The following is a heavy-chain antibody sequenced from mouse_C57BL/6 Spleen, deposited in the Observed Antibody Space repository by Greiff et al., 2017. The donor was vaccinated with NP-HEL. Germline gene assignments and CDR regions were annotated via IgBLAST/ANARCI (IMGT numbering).Heavy chain of an antibody. J-gene: IGHJ3*01. CDR3: ARGNPYYDGGTWFAY. V-gene: IGHV1-81*01. CDR2: IYPRSGNT. CDR1: GYTFTSYG. D-gene: IGHD2-4*01. Sequence: QVQLQQSGAELARPGASVKLSCKASGYTFTSYGISWVKQRTGQGLEWIGEIYPRSGNTYYNEKFNGKATLTADKSSSTAYMELRSRTSEDSAVYFCARGNPYYDGGTWFAYWGQGTLVTVSA.